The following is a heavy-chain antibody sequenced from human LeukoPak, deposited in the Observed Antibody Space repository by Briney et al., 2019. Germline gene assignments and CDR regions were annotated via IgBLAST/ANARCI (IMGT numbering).Heavy chain of an antibody. V-gene: IGHV4-61*02. CDR3: ARESGIAVAGTYWFDP. CDR2: IYTSGST. D-gene: IGHD6-19*01. J-gene: IGHJ5*02. CDR1: GGPISSGSYY. Sequence: SETLSLTCTVSGGPISSGSYYWSWIRQPAGKGLEWIGRIYTSGSTNYNPSLKSRVTISVDTSKNQFSLKLSSVTAADTAVYYCARESGIAVAGTYWFDPWGQGTLVTVSS.